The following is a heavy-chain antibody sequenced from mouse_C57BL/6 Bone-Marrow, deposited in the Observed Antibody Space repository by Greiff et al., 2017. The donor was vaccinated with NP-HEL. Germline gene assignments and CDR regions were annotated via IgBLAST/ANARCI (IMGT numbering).Heavy chain of an antibody. J-gene: IGHJ1*03. CDR1: GYAFSSYW. Sequence: QVQLKESGAELVKPGASVKISCKASGYAFSSYWMNWVKQRPGKGLEWIGQIYPGDGDTNYNGKFKGKATLTADKSSSTAYMQLSSLTSEDSAVYFCARRAQSGNFDVWGTGTTVTVSS. CDR2: IYPGDGDT. D-gene: IGHD3-2*02. CDR3: ARRAQSGNFDV. V-gene: IGHV1-80*01.